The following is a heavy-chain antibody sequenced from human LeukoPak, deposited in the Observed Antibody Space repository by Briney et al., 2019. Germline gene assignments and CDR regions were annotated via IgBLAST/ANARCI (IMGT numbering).Heavy chain of an antibody. V-gene: IGHV3-7*01. CDR3: ARDPGTRWYSSGWWDY. Sequence: QAGGSLRLSCAASGFTFSSYWMSWVRQAPGKGLGWVANIKQDGSEKYYVDSVKGRFTISRDNAKNSLYLQMNSLRAEDTAVCYCARDPGTRWYSSGWWDYWGQGTLVTVSS. D-gene: IGHD6-19*01. CDR1: GFTFSSYW. J-gene: IGHJ4*02. CDR2: IKQDGSEK.